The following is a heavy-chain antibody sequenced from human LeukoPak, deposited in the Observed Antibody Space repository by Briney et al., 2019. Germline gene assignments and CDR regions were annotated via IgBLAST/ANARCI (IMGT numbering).Heavy chain of an antibody. CDR2: IYYSGST. V-gene: IGHV4-39*07. CDR3: ARTTEEYYGSGKFRKYYSYYYYMDV. D-gene: IGHD3-10*01. J-gene: IGHJ6*03. CDR1: GDSISSTNYY. Sequence: SETLSLTCTVSGDSISSTNYYWGWIRQPPGKGLEWIGSIYYSGSTYYNPSLESRVTISVDTSKNQFSLKLSSVTAADTAVYYCARTTEEYYGSGKFRKYYSYYYYMDVWGKGTTVTVSS.